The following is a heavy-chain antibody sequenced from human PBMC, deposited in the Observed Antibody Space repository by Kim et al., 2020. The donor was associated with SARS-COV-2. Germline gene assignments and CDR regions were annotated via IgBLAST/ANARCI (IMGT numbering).Heavy chain of an antibody. V-gene: IGHV3-21*01. CDR2: ISSSSSYI. CDR3: ARDPIGYCSGGSCSHGWFDP. CDR1: GFTFSSYS. J-gene: IGHJ5*02. Sequence: GGSLRLSCAASGFTFSSYSMNWVRQAPGKGLEWVSSISSSSSYIYYADSVKGRFTISRDNAKNSLYLQMNSLRAEDTAVYYCARDPIGYCSGGSCSHGWFDPWGQGTLVTVSS. D-gene: IGHD2-15*01.